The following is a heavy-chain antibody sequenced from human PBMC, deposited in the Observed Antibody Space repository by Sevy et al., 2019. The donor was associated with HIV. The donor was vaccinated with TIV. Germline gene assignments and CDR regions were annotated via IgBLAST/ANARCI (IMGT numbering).Heavy chain of an antibody. Sequence: GGSLRLSCAASGFTFSGSAMHWVRQASGKGLEWVGRIRSKANSYATANAASVKGRFTISRDDSKNTAYLQMNSLKTEDTAVYYCTRGVVGATKGGLDYWGQGTLVTVSS. V-gene: IGHV3-73*01. J-gene: IGHJ4*02. CDR3: TRGVVGATKGGLDY. D-gene: IGHD1-26*01. CDR2: IRSKANSYAT. CDR1: GFTFSGSA.